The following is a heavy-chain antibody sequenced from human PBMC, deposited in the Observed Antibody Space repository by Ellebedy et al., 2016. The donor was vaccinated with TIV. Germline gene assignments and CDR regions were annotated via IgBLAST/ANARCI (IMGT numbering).Heavy chain of an antibody. J-gene: IGHJ4*02. V-gene: IGHV5-51*01. D-gene: IGHD3-10*01. CDR3: ARRYYGSGSYSIGYYFDY. Sequence: GESLKISXKGSGYSFTSYWIGWVRQMPGKGLEWMGIIYPGDSDTRYSPSFQGQVTISADKSISTAYLQWSSLKASDTAMYYCARRYYGSGSYSIGYYFDYWGQGTLVTVSS. CDR2: IYPGDSDT. CDR1: GYSFTSYW.